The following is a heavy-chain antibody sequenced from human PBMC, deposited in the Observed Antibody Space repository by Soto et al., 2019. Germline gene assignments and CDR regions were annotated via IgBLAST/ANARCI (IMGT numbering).Heavy chain of an antibody. CDR3: AREAGDGRFEDAFEI. CDR1: GFTFRSYS. J-gene: IGHJ3*02. V-gene: IGHV3-21*01. CDR2: INSNTSNI. D-gene: IGHD1-26*01. Sequence: GGSLRLSCAASGFTFRSYSMHWVRQAPGKGLEWVSSINSNTSNIYYADSVKGRFTISRDNAKNSLYLQMNSLRGEDTSLYFCAREAGDGRFEDAFEIWGQGTMVTVSS.